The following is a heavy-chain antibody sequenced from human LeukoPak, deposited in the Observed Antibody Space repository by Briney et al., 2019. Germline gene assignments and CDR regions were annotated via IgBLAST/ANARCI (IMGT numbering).Heavy chain of an antibody. CDR2: IYPGDSDT. CDR3: ARGYGPLDCSSTSCYIVPAKYSSGWHNPYFDY. J-gene: IGHJ4*02. D-gene: IGHD2-2*02. CDR1: GYSFTSYW. Sequence: GESLKISCKGSGYSFTSYWIGWVRQMPGKGLEWMGIIYPGDSDTRYSPSFQGQVTISADKSISTAYLQWSSLKASDTAMYYCARGYGPLDCSSTSCYIVPAKYSSGWHNPYFDYWGQGTLVTVSS. V-gene: IGHV5-51*01.